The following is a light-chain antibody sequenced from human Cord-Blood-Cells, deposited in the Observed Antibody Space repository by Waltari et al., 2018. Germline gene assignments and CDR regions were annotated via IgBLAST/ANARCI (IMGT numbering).Light chain of an antibody. Sequence: VIWMTQSPSLLSASTGDRVTISCRMSQGMSSYLAWYQQKPGKAPELLIYAASTLQSGVASRLSGSGSGTDFTLTISCLQSEHFSTYYCQQYYRFPLTFGGGTKVEIK. CDR1: QGMSSY. V-gene: IGKV1D-8*01. J-gene: IGKJ4*01. CDR2: AAS. CDR3: QQYYRFPLT.